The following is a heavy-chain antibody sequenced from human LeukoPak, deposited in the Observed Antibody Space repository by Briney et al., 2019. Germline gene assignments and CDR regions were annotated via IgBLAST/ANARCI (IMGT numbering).Heavy chain of an antibody. CDR1: GGSFSGYY. J-gene: IGHJ6*03. CDR3: ARRSSGYYYYLNYYMDV. Sequence: SETLSLTCAVYGGSFSGYYCIWIRQLPGKGLEWIGEINHSGTTNYNPSLKSRVTISVDTSKNQFSLKLSSVTAADTAVYYCARRSSGYYYYLNYYMDVWGKGTTVTVSS. V-gene: IGHV4-34*01. D-gene: IGHD3-22*01. CDR2: INHSGTT.